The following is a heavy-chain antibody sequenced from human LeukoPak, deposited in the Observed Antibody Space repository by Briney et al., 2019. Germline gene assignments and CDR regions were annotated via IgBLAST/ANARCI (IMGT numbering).Heavy chain of an antibody. J-gene: IGHJ6*02. D-gene: IGHD2-8*01. Sequence: GRSLRLSCAASEFTFDDYAMHWVRQAPGKGLEWVSGISWNSGGIGYADSVKGRFTISRDNAKNSLYLHMNSLRAEDTALYYCAKDRGYCTNGVCYTGDYYYGMDVWGQGTTVTVSS. CDR2: ISWNSGGI. V-gene: IGHV3-9*01. CDR1: EFTFDDYA. CDR3: AKDRGYCTNGVCYTGDYYYGMDV.